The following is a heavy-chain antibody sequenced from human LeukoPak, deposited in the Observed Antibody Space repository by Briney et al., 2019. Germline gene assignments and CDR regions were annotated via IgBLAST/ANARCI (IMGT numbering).Heavy chain of an antibody. CDR3: ARDLLVATRPLHY. V-gene: IGHV1-69*05. CDR1: GGTFSSYA. CDR2: IIPIFGTA. J-gene: IGHJ4*02. Sequence: SVKVSCKASGGTFSSYAISWVRQAPGQGLEWMGGIIPIFGTANYAQKFQGRVTITRDTSASTAYMELSSLRSEDTAVYYCARDLLVATRPLHYWGQGTLVTVSS. D-gene: IGHD5-12*01.